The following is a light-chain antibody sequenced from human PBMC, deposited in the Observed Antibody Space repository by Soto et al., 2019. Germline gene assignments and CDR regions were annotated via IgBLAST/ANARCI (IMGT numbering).Light chain of an antibody. V-gene: IGLV1-47*01. CDR3: AAWDDNLRGYWV. CDR1: TSNIGSNY. Sequence: QSVLTQPPSASGTPGQRVTISCSGATSNIGSNYVYWYQHLPGTAPKLLIYTDNERPSRVPDRFSVSKSGTSASLAISGLRSEDEADYYCAAWDDNLRGYWVFGGGTKLTVL. CDR2: TDN. J-gene: IGLJ2*01.